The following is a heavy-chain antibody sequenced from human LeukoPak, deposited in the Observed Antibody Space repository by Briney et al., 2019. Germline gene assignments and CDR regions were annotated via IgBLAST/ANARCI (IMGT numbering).Heavy chain of an antibody. CDR1: GYSISSGYY. V-gene: IGHV4-38-2*02. CDR3: ARVDANYYDSGGYFDY. J-gene: IGHJ4*02. D-gene: IGHD3-22*01. CDR2: IYHSGST. Sequence: SETLSLTCTVSGYSISSGYYWGWIRQPPGKGLEWIGSIYHSGSTYYNPSLKSRVTISVDTSKNQFSLKLSSVTAADTAVYYCARVDANYYDSGGYFDYWGQGTLVTVSS.